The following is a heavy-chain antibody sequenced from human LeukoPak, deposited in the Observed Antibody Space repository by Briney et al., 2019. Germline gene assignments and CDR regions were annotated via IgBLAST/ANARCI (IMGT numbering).Heavy chain of an antibody. J-gene: IGHJ4*02. CDR2: ISSSSSYI. CDR3: ARGGYSTVVTPFDY. CDR1: GFTFSSYS. D-gene: IGHD4-23*01. V-gene: IGHV3-21*01. Sequence: GGSLRLSCAASGFTFSSYSMNWVRQAPGKGLEWVSSISSSSSYIYYADSVKGRFTISRDNDKNSLYLQMNSLRAEDTAVYYCARGGYSTVVTPFDYWGQGTLVTVSS.